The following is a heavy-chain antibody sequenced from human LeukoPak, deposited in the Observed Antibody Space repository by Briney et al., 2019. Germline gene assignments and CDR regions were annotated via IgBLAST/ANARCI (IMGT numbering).Heavy chain of an antibody. CDR1: GGSFSGYY. Sequence: SETLSLTCAVYGGSFSGYYWSWIRQPPEKGLEWIGSIYHSGSTYYNPSLRSRVTISVDMSKNQISLKLTSVTAADTAVYYCARSITMIVVAPDAFDIWGQGTMVTVSS. J-gene: IGHJ3*02. D-gene: IGHD3-22*01. CDR3: ARSITMIVVAPDAFDI. V-gene: IGHV4-34*01. CDR2: IYHSGST.